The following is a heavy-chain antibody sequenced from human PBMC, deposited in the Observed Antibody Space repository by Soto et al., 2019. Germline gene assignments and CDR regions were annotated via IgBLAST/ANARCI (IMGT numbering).Heavy chain of an antibody. D-gene: IGHD6-13*01. Sequence: SETLSLTCAVSGGSISSSNWWSWVRQPPGKGLEWIGEIYHSGSTNYNPSLKSRVTISVDKSKNQFSLKLSSVTAADTAVYYCERTSSWYGYYYYGMDVWGQGTTVTVSS. CDR2: IYHSGST. J-gene: IGHJ6*02. CDR3: ERTSSWYGYYYYGMDV. V-gene: IGHV4-4*02. CDR1: GGSISSSNW.